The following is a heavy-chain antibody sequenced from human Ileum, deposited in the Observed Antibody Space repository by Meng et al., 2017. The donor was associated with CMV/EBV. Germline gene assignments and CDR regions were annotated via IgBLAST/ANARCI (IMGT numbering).Heavy chain of an antibody. D-gene: IGHD2-15*01. V-gene: IGHV3-7*01. J-gene: IGHJ4*02. CDR2: IKEDGSDT. Sequence: GGSLRLSCAASGFTFNNYWMNWVRPASGKGLEWVAVIKEDGSDTYYLESVKGRFTISRDNAKNSLYLLMNSLRAEDTAVYYCARGSDGGSRYRHSDYWGRGTLVTVSS. CDR3: ARGSDGGSRYRHSDY. CDR1: GFTFNNYW.